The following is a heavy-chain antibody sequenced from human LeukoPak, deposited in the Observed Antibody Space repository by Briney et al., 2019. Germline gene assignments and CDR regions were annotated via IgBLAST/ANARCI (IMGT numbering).Heavy chain of an antibody. J-gene: IGHJ4*02. D-gene: IGHD5-18*01. CDR2: INPNSGGT. CDR3: ARVGGYSYGGALRY. CDR1: GYTFTGYY. V-gene: IGHV1-2*02. Sequence: ASVKVSCKASGYTFTGYYMHWVRQAPGQGLEWMGWINPNSGGTSYAQKFQGRITMTRDTSISTAYMELSRLRSDDTAVYYCARVGGYSYGGALRYWGQGTLVTVSS.